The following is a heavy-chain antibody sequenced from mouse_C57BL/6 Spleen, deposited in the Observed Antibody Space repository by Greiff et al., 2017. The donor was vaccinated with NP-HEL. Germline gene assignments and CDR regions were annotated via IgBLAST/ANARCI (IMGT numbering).Heavy chain of an antibody. V-gene: IGHV5-6*01. D-gene: IGHD6-1*01. J-gene: IGHJ2*01. CDR2: ISSGGSYT. CDR3: ARGDASLDY. Sequence: EVHLVESGGDLVKPGGSLKLSCAASGFTFSSYGMSWVRQTPDKRLEWVATISSGGSYTYYPDSVKGRFTISRDNAKNTLYLQMSSLKSEDTAMYYCARGDASLDYWGQGTTLTVSS. CDR1: GFTFSSYG.